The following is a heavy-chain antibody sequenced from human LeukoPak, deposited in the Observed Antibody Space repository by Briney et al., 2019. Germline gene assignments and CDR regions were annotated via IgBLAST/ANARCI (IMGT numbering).Heavy chain of an antibody. V-gene: IGHV3-49*04. Sequence: PGGSLRLTCAASGFTFSSYAMSWVRQAPGKGLEWVGLIRETGYGGTTEYGASVKGRFTISREDSKSIAYLQMNSLKPEDTAVYYCSRVVTILGMAVSPFDYCGQGTLITVSS. CDR1: GFTFSSYA. CDR3: SRVVTILGMAVSPFDY. D-gene: IGHD3-3*01. J-gene: IGHJ4*02. CDR2: IRETGYGGTT.